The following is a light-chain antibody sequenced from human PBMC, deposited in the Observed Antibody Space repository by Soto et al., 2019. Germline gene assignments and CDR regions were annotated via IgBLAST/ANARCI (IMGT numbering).Light chain of an antibody. J-gene: IGLJ1*01. V-gene: IGLV2-14*01. CDR3: TSYTSSSTPDV. CDR1: SSDVGGYNY. Sequence: QYALTQPASVSGSPGQSITISCTGTSSDVGGYNYVSWYQQHPVKAPKLMIYDVTNRPSGVSDRFSGSKSGNTASLTISGLQAEDEADYSCTSYTSSSTPDVSGTGTKVTVL. CDR2: DVT.